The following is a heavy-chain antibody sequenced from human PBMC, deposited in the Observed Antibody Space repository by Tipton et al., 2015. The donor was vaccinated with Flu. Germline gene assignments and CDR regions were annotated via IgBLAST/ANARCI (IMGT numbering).Heavy chain of an antibody. J-gene: IGHJ6*02. V-gene: IGHV4-61*01. CDR3: ARDQVSPHLTYGMDV. Sequence: TLSLTCTVSGGSVSSGSYYWSWIRQPPGKGLEWIGYIYYSRSTNYNPSLKSRVTISVDTSKNQFSLKLSSVTAADTAVYYCARDQVSPHLTYGMDVWGQGTTVTGSS. D-gene: IGHD2-21*01. CDR1: GGSVSSGSYY. CDR2: IYYSRST.